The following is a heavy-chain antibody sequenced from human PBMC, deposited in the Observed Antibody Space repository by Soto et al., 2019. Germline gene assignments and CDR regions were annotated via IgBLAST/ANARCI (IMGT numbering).Heavy chain of an antibody. CDR3: ATSPYPVLRYFDWFQSYSGMDV. V-gene: IGHV3-23*01. CDR2: ISASGGTT. CDR1: GFTFSSFA. D-gene: IGHD3-9*01. J-gene: IGHJ6*02. Sequence: EVELLESGGGLVQPGGSLRLSCAASGFTFSSFAMNWVRQAPGKGLEWVSVISASGGTTYYVDSVKGRFTISRDNSKNTLYLLMNNLRAEDTAIYYCATSPYPVLRYFDWFQSYSGMDVWGQGTTVTVSS.